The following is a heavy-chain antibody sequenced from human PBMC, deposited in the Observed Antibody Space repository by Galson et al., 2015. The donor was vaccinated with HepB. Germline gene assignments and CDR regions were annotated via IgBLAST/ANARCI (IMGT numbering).Heavy chain of an antibody. V-gene: IGHV3-64D*06. CDR3: VKGYPTIPPWGFDI. CDR1: GFTFSSYA. J-gene: IGHJ3*02. D-gene: IGHD3-9*01. CDR2: ISSNGGST. Sequence: SLRLSCAASGFTFSSYAMHWVRQAPGKGLEYVSAISSNGGSTYYADSVKGRFTISRDNSKNTLYLQMSSLRAEDTAVYYCVKGYPTIPPWGFDIWGQGTMVTVSS.